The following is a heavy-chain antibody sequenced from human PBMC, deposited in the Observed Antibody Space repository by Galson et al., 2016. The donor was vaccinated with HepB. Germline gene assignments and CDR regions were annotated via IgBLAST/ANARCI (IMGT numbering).Heavy chain of an antibody. CDR2: ISYDESNK. Sequence: SLRLSCAASGFTFSRYGMHWVRQAPGKGLQWVAVISYDESNKSYGDSVKGRFTISRDNSKNTLYLQMPSPRVEDTAVYYCVARAGYTADYWGQGTLVTVSS. CDR3: VARAGYTADY. V-gene: IGHV3-30*03. D-gene: IGHD5-24*01. J-gene: IGHJ4*02. CDR1: GFTFSRYG.